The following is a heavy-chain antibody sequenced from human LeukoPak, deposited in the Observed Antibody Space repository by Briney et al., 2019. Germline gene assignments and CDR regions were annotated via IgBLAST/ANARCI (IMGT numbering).Heavy chain of an antibody. D-gene: IGHD3-10*01. Sequence: SGGSLRLSCAASGFTFSSYGMSWVRQAPGKGLEWVSAISGSGGSTYYADSVKGRFTISRDNSKNTLYLQMNSLRAEDTAVYYCASLLWFGENYYYMDVWGNGTTVTISS. V-gene: IGHV3-23*01. CDR2: ISGSGGST. J-gene: IGHJ6*03. CDR1: GFTFSSYG. CDR3: ASLLWFGENYYYMDV.